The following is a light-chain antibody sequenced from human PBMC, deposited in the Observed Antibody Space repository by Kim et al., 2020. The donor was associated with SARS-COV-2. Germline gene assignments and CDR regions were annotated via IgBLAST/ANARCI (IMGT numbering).Light chain of an antibody. Sequence: KTVPSSCTRSSGSIASNYVQWYQQRPGSSPTTVIYDDNQRPSGVPDRFSGSIDSSSNSASLPISGLKTEDEADYDCQSYDSSNHWVFGGGTKLTVL. CDR3: QSYDSSNHWV. CDR1: SGSIASNY. CDR2: DDN. J-gene: IGLJ3*02. V-gene: IGLV6-57*01.